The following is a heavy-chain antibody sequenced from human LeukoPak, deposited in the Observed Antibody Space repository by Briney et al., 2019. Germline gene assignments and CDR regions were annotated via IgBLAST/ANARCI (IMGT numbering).Heavy chain of an antibody. CDR1: GYTFTSYY. V-gene: IGHV1-46*01. D-gene: IGHD2-2*01. CDR2: IDPSGGST. J-gene: IGHJ6*02. CDR3: AREVVVPAATSPYYYYGMDV. Sequence: ASVKVSCKASGYTFTSYYMHWLRQAPGQGLEWMGIIDPSGGSTSYAQKFQGRVTMTRDTSTSTVYMELSSLRSEDTAVYYCAREVVVPAATSPYYYYGMDVWGQGTTVTVSS.